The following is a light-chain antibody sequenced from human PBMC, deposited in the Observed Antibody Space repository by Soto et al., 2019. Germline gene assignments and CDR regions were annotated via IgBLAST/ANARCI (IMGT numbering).Light chain of an antibody. CDR3: HQYGSSPRT. Sequence: EIVLTQSPGTLSLSPGDRATLSCRASQSVSSNFLAWYQQKPGQAPRLLIYGASIRATGVPDRFSGSGSGTDVTLTIRRLEHEDLAMYLCHQYGSSPRTFGQGTKVEIK. J-gene: IGKJ1*01. CDR1: QSVSSNF. CDR2: GAS. V-gene: IGKV3-20*01.